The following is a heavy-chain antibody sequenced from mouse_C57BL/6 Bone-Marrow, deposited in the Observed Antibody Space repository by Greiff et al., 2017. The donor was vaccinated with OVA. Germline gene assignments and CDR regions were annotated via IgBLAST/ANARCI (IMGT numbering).Heavy chain of an antibody. CDR2: IWSGGST. V-gene: IGHV2-2*01. Sequence: VQGVESGPGLVQPSQSLSITCTVSGFSLTSYGVHWVRQSPGKGLEWLGVIWSGGSTDYNAAFISRLSISKDNSKSQVFFKMNSLQADDTAIYYCARKLLRYHYYAMDYWGQGTSVTVSS. CDR1: GFSLTSYG. CDR3: ARKLLRYHYYAMDY. D-gene: IGHD1-1*01. J-gene: IGHJ4*01.